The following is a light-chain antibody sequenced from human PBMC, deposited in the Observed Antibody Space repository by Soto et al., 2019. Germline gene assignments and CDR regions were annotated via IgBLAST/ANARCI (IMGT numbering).Light chain of an antibody. J-gene: IGLJ2*01. CDR2: GDT. CDR3: QSYDSSLSGSV. CDR1: SSNIGADYD. Sequence: QSVLTQPPSASGAPGQRVTISCTGSSSNIGADYDVHWYQQLPGTAPKLLIFGDTNRPSGVPDRFSGSKSGTSASLAITGLQADDEADYYCQSYDSSLSGSVFGGGTKLTVL. V-gene: IGLV1-40*01.